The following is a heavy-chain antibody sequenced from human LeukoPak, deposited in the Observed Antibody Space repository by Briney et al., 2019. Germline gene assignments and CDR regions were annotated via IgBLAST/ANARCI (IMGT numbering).Heavy chain of an antibody. CDR1: GFTFSSYS. CDR3: TRGYSSSWNEVSNFDY. CDR2: IRSKAYGGTT. D-gene: IGHD6-13*01. J-gene: IGHJ4*02. V-gene: IGHV3-49*04. Sequence: GGSLRLSCAASGFTFSSYSMNWVRQAPGKGLEWVGFIRSKAYGGTTEYAASVKGRFTISRDDSKSIAYLQMNSLKTEDTAVYYCTRGYSSSWNEVSNFDYWGQGTLVTVSS.